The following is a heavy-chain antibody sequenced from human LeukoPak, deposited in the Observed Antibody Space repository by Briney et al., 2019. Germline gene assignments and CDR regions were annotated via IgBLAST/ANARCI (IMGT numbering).Heavy chain of an antibody. Sequence: GGSLRLSCAASGLTFSSYAMSWVRQAPGKGLEWVSTISGSGSTYYADSVKGRFTISRDNSKNTLYLQMNSLRAEDTAVYYCAKGSGDSSAWFQLFDYWGQGTLVTVSS. D-gene: IGHD6-19*01. CDR3: AKGSGDSSAWFQLFDY. CDR1: GLTFSSYA. J-gene: IGHJ4*02. V-gene: IGHV3-23*01. CDR2: ISGSGST.